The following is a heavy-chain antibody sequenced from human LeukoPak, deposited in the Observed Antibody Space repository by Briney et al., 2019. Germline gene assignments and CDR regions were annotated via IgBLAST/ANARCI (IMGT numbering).Heavy chain of an antibody. V-gene: IGHV1-8*03. J-gene: IGHJ4*02. CDR3: ARGDCSGGSCYSYYFDY. Sequence: ASVKVPCKASGYTFTSYDINWVRQATGQGLEWMGWMNPNSGNTGYAQKFQGRVTITRNTSISTAYMELSSLRSEDTAVYYCARGDCSGGSCYSYYFDYWGQGTLVTVSS. CDR1: GYTFTSYD. CDR2: MNPNSGNT. D-gene: IGHD2-15*01.